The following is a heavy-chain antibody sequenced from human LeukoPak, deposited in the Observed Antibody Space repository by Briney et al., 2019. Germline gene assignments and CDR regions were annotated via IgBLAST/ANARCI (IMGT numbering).Heavy chain of an antibody. Sequence: GGSLRLSCAASGFTFDDHAMHWVRHVPGKGLEWVAGINWSSGTAVYADSVKGRFTVSRDNAKNSLFLEMNSLRTEDTAVYYCAKDLRALGIIGTLDSWGQGTLVTVSS. D-gene: IGHD2/OR15-2a*01. CDR3: AKDLRALGIIGTLDS. CDR2: INWSSGTA. V-gene: IGHV3-9*01. J-gene: IGHJ5*01. CDR1: GFTFDDHA.